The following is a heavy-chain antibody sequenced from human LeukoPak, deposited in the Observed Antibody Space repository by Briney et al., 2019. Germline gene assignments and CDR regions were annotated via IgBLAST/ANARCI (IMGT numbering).Heavy chain of an antibody. J-gene: IGHJ5*02. V-gene: IGHV4-59*01. CDR3: ARVFRGAVTSNWFHP. CDR1: GGSINSYY. D-gene: IGHD4-17*01. Sequence: PSETLSLTCTVSGGSINSYYWSWIRQPPGKGLEWIGYISDSGSTNYNPSLKSRVTMSVDSSNTEFSLRLNSVTAADTAVYYCARVFRGAVTSNWFHPWGQGTLVTVSS. CDR2: ISDSGST.